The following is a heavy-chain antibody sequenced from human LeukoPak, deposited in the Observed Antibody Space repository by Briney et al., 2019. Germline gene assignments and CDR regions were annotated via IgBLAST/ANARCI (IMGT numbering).Heavy chain of an antibody. CDR3: AVGLDIAMPGKVPTG. D-gene: IGHD6-19*01. J-gene: IGHJ4*02. Sequence: ASMKVSCKASGYTFNGYYIHWVRQAPGQGPEWMGWLDPKSGGTKYAQRFQGRVTMTWDTSISTAYMDLARLRSDDTAVYYCAVGLDIAMPGKVPTGWGQGALVTVSS. CDR2: LDPKSGGT. CDR1: GYTFNGYY. V-gene: IGHV1-2*02.